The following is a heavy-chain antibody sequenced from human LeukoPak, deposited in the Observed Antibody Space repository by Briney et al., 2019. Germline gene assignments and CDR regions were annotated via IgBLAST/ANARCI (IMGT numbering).Heavy chain of an antibody. Sequence: GGSLRLSCVAPGFTFTTYGMHWVRQAPGKGLEWVAVISYDGSNKYYADSVKGRFTISRDNSKNTLYLQMNSLRAEDTAVYYCAKERFPSSSWSYFDYWGQGTLVTVSS. V-gene: IGHV3-30*18. J-gene: IGHJ4*02. CDR1: GFTFTTYG. CDR2: ISYDGSNK. D-gene: IGHD6-13*01. CDR3: AKERFPSSSWSYFDY.